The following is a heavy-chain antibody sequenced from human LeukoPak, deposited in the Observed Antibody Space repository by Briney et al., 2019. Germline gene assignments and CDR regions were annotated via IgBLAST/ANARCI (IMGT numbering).Heavy chain of an antibody. J-gene: IGHJ5*02. CDR2: INHSGST. V-gene: IGHV4-34*01. D-gene: IGHD7-27*01. CDR1: GGSFSGYY. Sequence: PSETLSLTCAVYGGSFSGYYWSWIRQPPGKGLEWIGEINHSGSTNYNPSLKSRVTISVDTSENQFSLKLSSVTAADTAVYYCAGEGWFDPWGQGTLVTVSS. CDR3: AGEGWFDP.